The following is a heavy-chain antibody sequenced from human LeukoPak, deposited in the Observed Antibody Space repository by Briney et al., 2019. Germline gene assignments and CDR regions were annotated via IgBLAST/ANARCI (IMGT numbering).Heavy chain of an antibody. J-gene: IGHJ4*02. CDR2: ISSSSYI. Sequence: AGGSLRLSCAASGFTFSSYSMNWVRQAPGKGLEWDSSISSSSYIYYADSVKGRFTISRDNAKNSLYLQMNSLRAEDTAVYYCARDLAIAAAGTERAPDYWGQGTLVTVSS. D-gene: IGHD6-13*01. V-gene: IGHV3-21*01. CDR1: GFTFSSYS. CDR3: ARDLAIAAAGTERAPDY.